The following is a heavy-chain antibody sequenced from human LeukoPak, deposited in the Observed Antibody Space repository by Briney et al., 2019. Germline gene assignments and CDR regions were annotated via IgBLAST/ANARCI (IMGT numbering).Heavy chain of an antibody. CDR2: IIPIFGTA. D-gene: IGHD3-10*01. CDR3: ARLITMVRGVTSYNWFDP. J-gene: IGHJ5*02. V-gene: IGHV1-69*06. Sequence: SVTVSCKASGGTFSSYAISWVRQAPGQGLAWMGGIIPIFGTANYAQKFQGRVTITADKSTSTAYMELSSLRSEDTAVYYCARLITMVRGVTSYNWFDPWGQGTLVTVSS. CDR1: GGTFSSYA.